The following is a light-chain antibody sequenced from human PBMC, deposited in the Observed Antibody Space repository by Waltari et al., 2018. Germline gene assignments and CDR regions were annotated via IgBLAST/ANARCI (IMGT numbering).Light chain of an antibody. CDR1: SSDVGSYNL. Sequence: QSALTQPASVSGSPGQSITISCTGTSSDVGSYNLVSWYHQHPGKAPKLMIYEGSKRPSGVSNRFSGAKSGNTASLTISGLQAEDEADYYCCSYAGSHVVFGGGTKLTVL. V-gene: IGLV2-23*01. J-gene: IGLJ2*01. CDR2: EGS. CDR3: CSYAGSHVV.